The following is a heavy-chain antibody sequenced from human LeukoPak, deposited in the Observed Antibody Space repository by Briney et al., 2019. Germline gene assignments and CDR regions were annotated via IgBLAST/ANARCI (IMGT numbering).Heavy chain of an antibody. V-gene: IGHV3-21*01. CDR3: ARDKEVAGIFDY. D-gene: IGHD6-19*01. Sequence: GGSLRLSCAASGFTFSSYSMNWVRQAPGKGLEWVSSISSSSSYIYYADSVKGRFTISRGNAKNSLYLQMNSLRAEDTAVYYCARDKEVAGIFDYWGQGTLVTVSS. J-gene: IGHJ4*02. CDR1: GFTFSSYS. CDR2: ISSSSSYI.